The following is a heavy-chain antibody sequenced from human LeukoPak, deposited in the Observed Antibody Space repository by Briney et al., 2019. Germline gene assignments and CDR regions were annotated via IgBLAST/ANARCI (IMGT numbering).Heavy chain of an antibody. CDR3: ARDLHTAMVSWGAFDI. Sequence: SVKVSCKASGGTFSSYAISWVRQAPGQGLEWMGRIIPIFGTANYAQKFQGRVTITTDESTSTAYMELSSLRSEDTAVYYCARDLHTAMVSWGAFDIWGQGTMVTVSS. CDR1: GGTFSSYA. D-gene: IGHD5-18*01. J-gene: IGHJ3*02. V-gene: IGHV1-69*05. CDR2: IIPIFGTA.